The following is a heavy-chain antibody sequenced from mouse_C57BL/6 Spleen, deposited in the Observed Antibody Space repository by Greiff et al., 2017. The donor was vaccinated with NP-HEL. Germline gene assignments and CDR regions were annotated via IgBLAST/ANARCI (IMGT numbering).Heavy chain of an antibody. Sequence: QVQLQQSGPELVKPGASVKISCKASGYSFTSYYIHWVKQRPGQGLEWIGWIYPGSGNTKYNEKFKGKATLTADTSSSTAYMQLSSLTSEDSAVYYCARPFYYGSSYAMDYWGQGTSVTVSS. V-gene: IGHV1-66*01. D-gene: IGHD1-1*01. CDR2: IYPGSGNT. CDR1: GYSFTSYY. CDR3: ARPFYYGSSYAMDY. J-gene: IGHJ4*01.